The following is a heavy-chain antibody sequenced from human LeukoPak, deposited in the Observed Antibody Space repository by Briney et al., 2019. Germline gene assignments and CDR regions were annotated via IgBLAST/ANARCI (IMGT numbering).Heavy chain of an antibody. CDR2: VSTVGHTL. V-gene: IGHV3-48*03. CDR3: VVLMTH. Sequence: GGSLRLSCAVSAFMFNTYYVNWVRQVGGRGLEWVSYVSTVGHTLYYGDSVRGRFTVARDSASNTGSLRMNSLRAEDTGTYQCVVLMTHWGQGTPVTV. J-gene: IGHJ4*02. CDR1: AFMFNTYY.